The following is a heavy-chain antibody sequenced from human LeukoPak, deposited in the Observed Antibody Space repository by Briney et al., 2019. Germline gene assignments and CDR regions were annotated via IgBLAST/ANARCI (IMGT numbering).Heavy chain of an antibody. CDR1: GGSFSGYY. V-gene: IGHV4-34*01. Sequence: SETLSLTCAVYGGSFSGYYWSWIRQPPGKGLEWIGEINHSGSTNYNPSLKSRVTISVDTSKNQFSLKLSSVTAADTAVYYCASPYCGGDCSPGYYYYGMDVWGQGTTVTVSS. J-gene: IGHJ6*02. D-gene: IGHD2-21*02. CDR3: ASPYCGGDCSPGYYYYGMDV. CDR2: INHSGST.